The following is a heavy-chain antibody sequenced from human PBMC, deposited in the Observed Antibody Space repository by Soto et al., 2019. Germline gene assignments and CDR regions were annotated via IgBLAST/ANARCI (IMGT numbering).Heavy chain of an antibody. CDR2: IYWNEDK. J-gene: IGHJ3*02. CDR3: ARVDTAIIHDAFDI. D-gene: IGHD5-18*01. V-gene: IGHV2-5*01. Sequence: QITLKESGPTLLKPTETLTLTCTFSGFSFTTGGVGVGWIRQPPGKALEWLALIYWNEDKLYSPSLKTRLTITIDTSKNQVVLTMANMDPVDTGTYFCARVDTAIIHDAFDIWGQGTLVTVSS. CDR1: GFSFTTGGVG.